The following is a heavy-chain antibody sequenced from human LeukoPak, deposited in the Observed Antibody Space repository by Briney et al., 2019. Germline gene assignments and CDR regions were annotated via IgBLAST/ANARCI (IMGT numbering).Heavy chain of an antibody. CDR3: MRDYMGWFDP. CDR1: GFSLSNFQ. J-gene: IGHJ5*02. CDR2: ISLDGSTE. Sequence: GGSLRLSCVASGFSLSNFQMYWVRQAPGKGLEWVSIISLDGSTEFYADSVKGRFTISRDTASNTMHLEMNNLRIEDTAVYYCMRDYMGWFDPWGQGSPVTVSS. D-gene: IGHD3-10*01. V-gene: IGHV3-30-3*01.